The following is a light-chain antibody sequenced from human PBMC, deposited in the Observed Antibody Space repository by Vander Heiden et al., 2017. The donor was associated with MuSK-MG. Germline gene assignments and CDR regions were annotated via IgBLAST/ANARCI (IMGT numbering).Light chain of an antibody. CDR1: ALPKQY. Sequence: SYELTQPPSVSVSPGQTARISCSGDALPKQYAYWYQQKPGQTPVLVIFKDSERSSGIPERISGSSSGTTVTLTISGVQAEDEADYYCQSADSSGTYEVFGGGTKLTVL. CDR2: KDS. V-gene: IGLV3-25*03. J-gene: IGLJ3*02. CDR3: QSADSSGTYEV.